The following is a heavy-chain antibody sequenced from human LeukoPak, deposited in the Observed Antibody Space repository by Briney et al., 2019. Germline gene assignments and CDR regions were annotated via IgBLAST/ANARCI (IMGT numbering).Heavy chain of an antibody. D-gene: IGHD3-10*01. J-gene: IGHJ6*03. V-gene: IGHV4-34*01. CDR1: GGSFSGYY. CDR3: ARGFSYGSGCLAYYMDV. Sequence: PSETLSLTCAVYGGSFSGYYWSWIRQPPGKGLEWIGEINHSGSTNYNPSLKSRVTISVDTSKNQFSLKLSSVTAADTAVYYCARGFSYGSGCLAYYMDVWGKGTTVTVSS. CDR2: INHSGST.